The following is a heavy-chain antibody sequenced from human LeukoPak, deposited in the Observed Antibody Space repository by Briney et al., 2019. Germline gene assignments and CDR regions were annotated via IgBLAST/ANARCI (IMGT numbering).Heavy chain of an antibody. Sequence: ASVKVSCKASGYTFTSYYMHWVRQAPGQGLEWMGIINPSGGSTSYAQKFQGRVTMTRDMSTSTVYMELSSLRSEDTAVYYCARDRSYYGSGSYFRGDDWYFDLWGRGTLVTVSS. D-gene: IGHD3-10*01. CDR2: INPSGGST. V-gene: IGHV1-46*01. CDR3: ARDRSYYGSGSYFRGDDWYFDL. CDR1: GYTFTSYY. J-gene: IGHJ2*01.